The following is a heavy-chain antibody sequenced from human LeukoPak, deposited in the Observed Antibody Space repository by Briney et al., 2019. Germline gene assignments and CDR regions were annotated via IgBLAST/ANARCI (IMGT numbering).Heavy chain of an antibody. D-gene: IGHD2-2*01. V-gene: IGHV3-30-3*01. Sequence: PGRSLRLSCAASGFTLSSYAMHWVRQAPGKGLEWVAVISYDGSNKYYADSVKGRFTISRDNSKNTLYLQMNSLRAEDTAVYYCARMEADIVVVPAASFDYWGQGTLVTVSS. J-gene: IGHJ4*02. CDR1: GFTLSSYA. CDR2: ISYDGSNK. CDR3: ARMEADIVVVPAASFDY.